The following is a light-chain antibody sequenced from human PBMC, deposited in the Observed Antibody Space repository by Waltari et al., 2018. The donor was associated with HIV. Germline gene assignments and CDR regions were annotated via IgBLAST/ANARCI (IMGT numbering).Light chain of an antibody. V-gene: IGLV2-11*01. Sequence: QSALTQPRSVSGSPGQSVTISCTGSTSNIGNTKYVSWYQHNPGKVPKLIIYDGTKRPSGVPDRISGSKPGNTASLTISGLQAEDEADYYCCSFAGPYSWVFGEGTKLTVL. CDR3: CSFAGPYSWV. CDR1: TSNIGNTKY. J-gene: IGLJ3*02. CDR2: DGT.